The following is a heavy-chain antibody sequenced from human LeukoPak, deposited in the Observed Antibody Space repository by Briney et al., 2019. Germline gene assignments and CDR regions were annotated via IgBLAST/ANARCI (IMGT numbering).Heavy chain of an antibody. Sequence: PSETLSLTCTVSGGSMTSYYWTWIRQPPGKGLEWIGYIYHNGDTNYNPSLKSRVTISVDTSKNQFSLKLSSVTAADTAVYYCARGLMMAVAGRGEFHYWGQGTLVTVSS. CDR3: ARGLMMAVAGRGEFHY. V-gene: IGHV4-59*01. D-gene: IGHD6-13*01. J-gene: IGHJ4*02. CDR2: IYHNGDT. CDR1: GGSMTSYY.